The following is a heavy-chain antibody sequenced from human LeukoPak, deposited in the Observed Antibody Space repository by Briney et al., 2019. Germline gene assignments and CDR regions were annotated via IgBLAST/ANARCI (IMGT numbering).Heavy chain of an antibody. D-gene: IGHD2-8*02. CDR2: MNTDRSRT. CDR3: ASDFTGRDYF. CDR1: GFTFRRYW. J-gene: IGHJ4*02. V-gene: IGHV3-74*01. Sequence: GGSLRLSCPASGFTFRRYWMHWVRQAPGKGLVWVSRMNTDRSRTDYADSVKGRFTISRDNGKNTLYLQMNSLGAEDTAVYSCASDFTGRDYFWGQGALVTVSS.